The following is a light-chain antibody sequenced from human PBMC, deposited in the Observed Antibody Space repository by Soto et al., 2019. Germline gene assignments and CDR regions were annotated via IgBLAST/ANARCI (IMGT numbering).Light chain of an antibody. J-gene: IGLJ3*02. Sequence: QYALTQPPSASGSPGQSVTISCTGTSSDVGAYKYVSWYQQYPGKAPKLMIYEVTKRPSGVPDRFSGSKFGNTTSLTVSGLQADDEADYYSTSYVGNDIWLFSGGTKVTVL. CDR2: EVT. CDR3: TSYVGNDIWL. V-gene: IGLV2-8*01. CDR1: SSDVGAYKY.